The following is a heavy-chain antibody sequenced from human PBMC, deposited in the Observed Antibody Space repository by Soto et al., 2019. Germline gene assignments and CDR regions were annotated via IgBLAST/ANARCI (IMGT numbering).Heavy chain of an antibody. CDR3: ARGPGYCSGGSWATGWWFDP. V-gene: IGHV4-31*03. CDR2: IYYSGST. Sequence: QVQLQESGPGLVKPSQTLSLTCTVSGGSISSGGYYWSWIRQHPGKGLEWIGYIYYSGSTYYNPSLKSRVTISVDSSKNQCSLELSSVTAGDTAVYYCARGPGYCSGGSWATGWWFDPWGQGTLVTVSS. J-gene: IGHJ5*02. CDR1: GGSISSGGYY. D-gene: IGHD2-15*01.